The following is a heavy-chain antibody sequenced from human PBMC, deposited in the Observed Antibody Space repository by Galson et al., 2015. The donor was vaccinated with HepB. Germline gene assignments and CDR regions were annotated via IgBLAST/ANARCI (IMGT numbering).Heavy chain of an antibody. V-gene: IGHV3-21*01. Sequence: SLRLSCAASGFTFSSYSMNWVRQAPGKGLEWVSSISSSSSYIYYADSVKGRFTISRDNAKNSLYLQMNSLRAEDTAVYYCARARGLNYYDSSALGYWGQGTLVTVSS. J-gene: IGHJ4*02. D-gene: IGHD3-22*01. CDR3: ARARGLNYYDSSALGY. CDR1: GFTFSSYS. CDR2: ISSSSSYI.